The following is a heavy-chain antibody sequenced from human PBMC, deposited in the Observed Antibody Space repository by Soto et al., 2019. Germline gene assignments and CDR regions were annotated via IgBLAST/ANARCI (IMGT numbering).Heavy chain of an antibody. Sequence: SETLSLTCTVSGGSISNANYYWSWIRHHPGKGLEWIGYIYYTGTTYYSPSLESRVAISVDTSQNQFSLKLSSVTAADTAVYYCARASLYCSGGSCYYGYYGMDVWGQGTTVTVSS. V-gene: IGHV4-31*03. D-gene: IGHD2-15*01. J-gene: IGHJ6*02. CDR3: ARASLYCSGGSCYYGYYGMDV. CDR2: IYYTGTT. CDR1: GGSISNANYY.